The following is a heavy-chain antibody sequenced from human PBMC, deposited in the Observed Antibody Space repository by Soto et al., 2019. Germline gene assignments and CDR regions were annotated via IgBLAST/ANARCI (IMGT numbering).Heavy chain of an antibody. Sequence: QVQLQQWGAGLLKPSETLSLTCAVYGGSFSGYYWSWIRQPPGKGLEWIGEINHSGSTNYNPSLKSRVPISVDTSKNQFSLKLSSVTAADTAVYYCASRYCSSTSCPNWFDPWGQGTLVTVSS. J-gene: IGHJ5*02. V-gene: IGHV4-34*01. CDR2: INHSGST. CDR1: GGSFSGYY. CDR3: ASRYCSSTSCPNWFDP. D-gene: IGHD2-2*01.